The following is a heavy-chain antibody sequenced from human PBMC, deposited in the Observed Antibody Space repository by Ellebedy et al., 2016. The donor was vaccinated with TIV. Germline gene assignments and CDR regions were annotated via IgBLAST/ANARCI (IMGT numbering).Heavy chain of an antibody. V-gene: IGHV1-69*04. D-gene: IGHD3-22*01. J-gene: IGHJ6*02. CDR1: GGTFSKYA. CDR3: AREKYDRSGYKTRQYDYHAMDV. Sequence: AASVKVSCKASGGTFSKYAISWVRQAPGQGLEWMGRIIPSVGITNHAKNFQGRVTITADNSTTTAYMELRSLRSEDTAVYYCAREKYDRSGYKTRQYDYHAMDVWGQGTTVTVSS. CDR2: IIPSVGIT.